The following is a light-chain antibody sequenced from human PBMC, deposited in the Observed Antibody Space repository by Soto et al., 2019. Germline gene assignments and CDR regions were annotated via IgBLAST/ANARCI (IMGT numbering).Light chain of an antibody. CDR1: SSDVGGYNY. CDR2: DVS. J-gene: IGLJ1*01. Sequence: QSVVTQPASVSGSPGQSITISCTGTSSDVGGYNYVSWYQQHPGKAPKLMIYDVSNRPSGVSNRFSGSKSGNTASLTISVLQAEDEADYYCSSYTSRSSSTYVFGTGTKVTVL. V-gene: IGLV2-14*01. CDR3: SSYTSRSSSTYV.